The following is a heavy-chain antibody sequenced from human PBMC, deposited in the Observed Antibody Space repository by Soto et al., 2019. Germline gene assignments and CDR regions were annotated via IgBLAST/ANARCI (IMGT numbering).Heavy chain of an antibody. Sequence: SETLSLTCAVYGGSFSCYYWSWIRQPPGKGLEWLGEINHSGITDYNPSLKSRITISIDTSKKQFSLKLNSVTAADTAVYYCAIGPRMWLAGGGYWGQGTQVTVSS. V-gene: IGHV4-34*01. D-gene: IGHD6-19*01. CDR3: AIGPRMWLAGGGY. J-gene: IGHJ4*02. CDR2: INHSGIT. CDR1: GGSFSCYY.